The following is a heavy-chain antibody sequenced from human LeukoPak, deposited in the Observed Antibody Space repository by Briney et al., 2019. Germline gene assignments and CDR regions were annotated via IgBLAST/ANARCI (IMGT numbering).Heavy chain of an antibody. J-gene: IGHJ4*02. CDR1: GFTFGDYT. CDR3: AKGRGVGYSRSGADY. D-gene: IGHD6-6*01. Sequence: GGSLRLSCTTSGFTFGDYTMSWVRQAPGKGLEWVSAISGSGDSTYYAESLKGRFTISRDNSKNTLYLQTNSLRAEDTAVYYCAKGRGVGYSRSGADYWGQGTLVTVSS. V-gene: IGHV3-23*01. CDR2: ISGSGDST.